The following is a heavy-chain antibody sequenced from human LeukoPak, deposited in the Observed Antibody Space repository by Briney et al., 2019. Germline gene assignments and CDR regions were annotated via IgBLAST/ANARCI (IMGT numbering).Heavy chain of an antibody. V-gene: IGHV3-73*01. CDR3: TRHSSSWFHNWFDP. CDR2: IRSKANSYAT. D-gene: IGHD6-13*01. CDR1: GFTFSGSA. J-gene: IGHJ5*02. Sequence: GGSLKLSCAASGFTFSGSAMHWVRQASGKGQEWVGRIRSKANSYATAYAASVKGRFTISRDDSKNTAYLQMNSLKTEDTAVYYCTRHSSSWFHNWFDPWGQGTLVTVSS.